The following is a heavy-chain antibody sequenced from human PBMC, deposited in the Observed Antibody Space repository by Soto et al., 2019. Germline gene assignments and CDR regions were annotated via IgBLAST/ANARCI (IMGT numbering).Heavy chain of an antibody. CDR3: ARLFALAGTFDGGGP. D-gene: IGHD6-19*01. CDR2: IYYSGST. J-gene: IGHJ5*02. CDR1: GGSISSYY. Sequence: PSETLSLTCTVSGGSISSYYWSWIRQPPGKGLEWIGYIYYSGSTNYNPSLKSRVTISVDTSKNQFSLKLSSVTAADTAVYYCARLFALAGTFDGGGPWGREPWSPSPQ. V-gene: IGHV4-59*08.